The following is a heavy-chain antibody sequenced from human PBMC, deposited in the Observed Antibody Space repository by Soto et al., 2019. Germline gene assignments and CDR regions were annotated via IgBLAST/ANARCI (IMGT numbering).Heavy chain of an antibody. Sequence: GGSLRLSCAASGFICSSYDMSWVRQAPGKGLEWVSTILVDGRTFYVDSVKGRFTISRDSSKNTVYLQMNSLTAGDTALYYCAKATATGGRAFDICGQGTMVTVSS. CDR3: AKATATGGRAFDI. CDR1: GFICSSYD. D-gene: IGHD2-8*02. V-gene: IGHV3-23*01. CDR2: ILVDGRT. J-gene: IGHJ3*02.